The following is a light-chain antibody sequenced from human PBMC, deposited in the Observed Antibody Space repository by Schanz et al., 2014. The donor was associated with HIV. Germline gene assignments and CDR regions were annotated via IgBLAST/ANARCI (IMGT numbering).Light chain of an antibody. CDR2: GAS. CDR3: QQYNNWPRT. CDR1: QSVSTY. V-gene: IGKV3D-15*01. J-gene: IGKJ1*01. Sequence: EIVLTQSPVTLSLSPGERATLSCRASQSVSTYLAWYQQKPGQSPRLLIYGASKRATGIPPRFSGSGSGTDFTLTISSLQSEDFAVYSCQQYNNWPRTFGQGTKVEIK.